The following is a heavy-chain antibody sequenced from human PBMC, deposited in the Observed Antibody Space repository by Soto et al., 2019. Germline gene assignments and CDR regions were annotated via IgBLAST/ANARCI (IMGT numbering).Heavy chain of an antibody. CDR1: GGSISSYY. CDR3: ARLTIFGYYMDV. CDR2: IYYSGST. J-gene: IGHJ6*03. V-gene: IGHV4-59*01. Sequence: SETLSLTCTVSGGSISSYYWSWIRQPPGKGLEWIGYIYYSGSTNYNPSLKSRVTISVGTSKNQFSLKLSSVTAADTAVYYCARLTIFGYYMDVWGKGTTVTVSS. D-gene: IGHD3-3*01.